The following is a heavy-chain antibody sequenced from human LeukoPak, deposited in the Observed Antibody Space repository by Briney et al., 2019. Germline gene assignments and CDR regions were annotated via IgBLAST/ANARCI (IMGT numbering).Heavy chain of an antibody. Sequence: SETLSLTCTVSGGSMSSYYWSWIRQPARKGLEWIGHIFISGSTNYNPSLKSRVSMSVDTSKNQLSLKLSSLTAADTAVYYCARGRIVAAGTWFDPWGQGTLVTVSS. J-gene: IGHJ5*02. CDR3: ARGRIVAAGTWFDP. D-gene: IGHD6-13*01. V-gene: IGHV4-4*07. CDR1: GGSMSSYY. CDR2: IFISGST.